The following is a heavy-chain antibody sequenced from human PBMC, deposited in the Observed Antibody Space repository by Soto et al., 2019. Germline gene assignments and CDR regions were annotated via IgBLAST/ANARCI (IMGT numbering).Heavy chain of an antibody. CDR3: ARDRSGYGSYDY. D-gene: IGHD5-12*01. J-gene: IGHJ4*02. V-gene: IGHV3-30*03. CDR2: ISYDGYNK. Sequence: QVQLVESGGGVVQPGRSLRLSCAASGFTFSSYGIRWVRQAPGKGLEWVALISYDGYNKYYADSVKGRFTISRDNSKNTLYLQMNSLRVEDTAVYYCARDRSGYGSYDYWGQGSLVTVSS. CDR1: GFTFSSYG.